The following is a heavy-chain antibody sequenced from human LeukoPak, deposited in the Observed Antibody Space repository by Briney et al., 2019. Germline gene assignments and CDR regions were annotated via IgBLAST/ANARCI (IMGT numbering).Heavy chain of an antibody. J-gene: IGHJ6*02. V-gene: IGHV1-46*01. Sequence: ASVKVSCKASGYTFTSYYMHWVRQAPGQGREWMGLINPSGGSTSYAQKFQGRVTITRDTSTSTVYMELSSLRSEDTAVYYCARFCSGGSCYRDAPDYYYYGMDVWGQGTTVTVSS. CDR3: ARFCSGGSCYRDAPDYYYYGMDV. CDR1: GYTFTSYY. D-gene: IGHD2-15*01. CDR2: INPSGGST.